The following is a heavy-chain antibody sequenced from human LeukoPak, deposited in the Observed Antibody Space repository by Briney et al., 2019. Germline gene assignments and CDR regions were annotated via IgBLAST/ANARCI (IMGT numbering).Heavy chain of an antibody. CDR3: AKDACYYGSGSSYYFDY. CDR1: GFTFSSYA. CDR2: ISGSGGST. Sequence: PGGSLGLSCAASGFTFSSYAMSWVRQAPGKGLEWVSAISGSGGSTYYADSVKGRFTISRDNSKNTLYLQMNSLRAEDTAVYYCAKDACYYGSGSSYYFDYWGQGTLVTVSS. D-gene: IGHD3-10*01. V-gene: IGHV3-23*01. J-gene: IGHJ4*02.